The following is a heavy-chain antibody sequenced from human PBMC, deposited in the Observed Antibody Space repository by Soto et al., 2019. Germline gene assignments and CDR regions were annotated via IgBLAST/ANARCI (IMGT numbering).Heavy chain of an antibody. CDR3: ARLSSIAARCFDY. CDR2: TAYTGMP. CDR1: GGSVTSYH. V-gene: IGHV4-59*08. J-gene: IGHJ4*02. D-gene: IGHD6-6*01. Sequence: SETLSLTCVVSGGSVTSYHRSWIRQFPGKGLEWIAYTAYTGMPFYNPSLRSRVTISVDTSKNQFSLKLSSVTAADTAVYYCARLSSIAARCFDYWGQGTLVTVSS.